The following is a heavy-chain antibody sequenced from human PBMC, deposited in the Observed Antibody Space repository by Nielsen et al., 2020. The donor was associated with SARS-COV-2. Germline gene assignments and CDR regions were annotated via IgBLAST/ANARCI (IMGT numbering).Heavy chain of an antibody. V-gene: IGHV3-74*01. D-gene: IGHD6-19*01. CDR3: ARELTGGWYLFDH. J-gene: IGHJ4*02. CDR1: GFTFSSYW. Sequence: GGSLRLSCAASGFTFSSYWMHWVRQAPGKGLVWVSRINSDGSSTSYADSVKGRFTISRDNAKNSLYLQMNSLRAEDTAVYYCARELTGGWYLFDHWGQGTLVTVSS. CDR2: INSDGSST.